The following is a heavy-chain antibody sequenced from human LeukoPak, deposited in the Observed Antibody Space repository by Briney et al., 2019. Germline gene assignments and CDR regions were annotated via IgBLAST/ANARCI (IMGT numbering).Heavy chain of an antibody. CDR2: ISSSSSYI. Sequence: GGSLRLSCAASGFTFSSYSMNWVRQAPGQGLEWVSSISSSSSYIYYADSVKGRFTISRDNAKNSLYLQMNSLRAEDTAVYYCAREYEKGGYSYGRRIWGQGTMVTVSS. V-gene: IGHV3-21*01. CDR1: GFTFSSYS. CDR3: AREYEKGGYSYGRRI. J-gene: IGHJ3*02. D-gene: IGHD5-18*01.